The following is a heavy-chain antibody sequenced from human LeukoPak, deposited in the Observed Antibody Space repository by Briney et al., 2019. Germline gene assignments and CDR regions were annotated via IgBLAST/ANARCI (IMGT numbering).Heavy chain of an antibody. V-gene: IGHV1-18*01. J-gene: IGHJ4*02. CDR1: GYTLTSYG. D-gene: IGHD6-19*01. Sequence: ASVKVSCKASGYTLTSYGISWVRQAPGQGLEWMGWISAYNGNTNYAQKLQGRVTMTTDTSTSTAYMELRSLRSDDTAVYYCARTVAGTNIYDYWGQGTLVTVSS. CDR3: ARTVAGTNIYDY. CDR2: ISAYNGNT.